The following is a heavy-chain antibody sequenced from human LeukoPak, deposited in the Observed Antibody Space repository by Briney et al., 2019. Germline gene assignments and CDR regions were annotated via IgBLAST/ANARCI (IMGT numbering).Heavy chain of an antibody. D-gene: IGHD6-13*01. CDR2: IHPGDSDT. V-gene: IGHV5-51*01. Sequence: GESLKISCQGSGYSFTSYWIGWVRQMPGKGLEWMGIIHPGDSDTRYSPSFQGQVTISADKSISTAYLQWSSLKASDTAMYYCARASSSWFPYYYGMDVWGQGTTVTVSS. J-gene: IGHJ6*02. CDR1: GYSFTSYW. CDR3: ARASSSWFPYYYGMDV.